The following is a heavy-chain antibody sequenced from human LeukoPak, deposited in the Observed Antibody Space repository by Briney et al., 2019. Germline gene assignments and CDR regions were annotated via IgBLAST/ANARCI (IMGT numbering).Heavy chain of an antibody. CDR1: GFTFSSYW. D-gene: IGHD3-10*01. J-gene: IGHJ4*02. V-gene: IGHV3-74*01. CDR3: ARDLTGSVHDY. Sequence: GGSLRLSCAASGFTFSSYWMHWVRQAPGEGLVWVSRINTDGSSTIYADSVKGRFTISRDNAKNTLYLQMNSLRAEDTAVYYCARDLTGSVHDYWGQGILVTVSS. CDR2: INTDGSST.